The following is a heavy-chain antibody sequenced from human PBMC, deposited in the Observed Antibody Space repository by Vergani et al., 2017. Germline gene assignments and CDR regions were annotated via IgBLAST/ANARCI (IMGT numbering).Heavy chain of an antibody. Sequence: QVQLVESGGGLVKPGGSLRLSCAASGFTFSSYGMHWVRQAPGKGLEWVAFIQYDGNNKYYADSVKGRFTISRDNSKNTLYLQMNSLRAEDTAVYYCAKRSSSGWYVFDYWGQGTLVTVSS. V-gene: IGHV3-30*02. J-gene: IGHJ4*02. CDR1: GFTFSSYG. D-gene: IGHD6-19*01. CDR3: AKRSSSGWYVFDY. CDR2: IQYDGNNK.